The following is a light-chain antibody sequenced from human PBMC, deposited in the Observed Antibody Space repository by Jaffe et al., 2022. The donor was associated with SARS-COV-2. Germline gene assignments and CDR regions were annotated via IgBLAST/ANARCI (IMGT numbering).Light chain of an antibody. V-gene: IGLV3-19*01. J-gene: IGLJ1*01. Sequence: SSELTQDPAVSVALGQTVRITCQGDSLRSYYASWYQQKPGQAPVLVIYGKNNRPSGSPDRFSGSSSGNTASLTITGAQAEDEADYYCNSRDISGNHYVFGTGTKVTVL. CDR3: NSRDISGNHYV. CDR2: GKN. CDR1: SLRSYY.